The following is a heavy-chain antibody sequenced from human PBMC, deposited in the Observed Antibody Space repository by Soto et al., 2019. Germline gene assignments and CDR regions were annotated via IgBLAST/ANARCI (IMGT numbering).Heavy chain of an antibody. V-gene: IGHV3-48*02. CDR1: GFTFSSYS. Sequence: EVQLVESGGGLVQPGGSLRLSCAASGFTFSSYSMNWVRQAPGKGLEWVSYISSSSSTIYYADSVKGRFTISRDNAKNSLYLQMNSLRDEDTAVYYCARDISYGSGYYYYGMDVWGQGTTVTVSS. CDR3: ARDISYGSGYYYYGMDV. D-gene: IGHD3-10*01. CDR2: ISSSSSTI. J-gene: IGHJ6*02.